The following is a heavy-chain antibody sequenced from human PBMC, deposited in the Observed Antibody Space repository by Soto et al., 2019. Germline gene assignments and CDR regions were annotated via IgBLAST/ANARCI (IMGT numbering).Heavy chain of an antibody. D-gene: IGHD6-13*01. J-gene: IGHJ5*02. CDR2: IGSGSP. CDR3: AQDLGSSWYHYNSFAP. V-gene: IGHV3-23*01. Sequence: EVQLLESGGGLVQPGGSLRLSCAASGFTFSGYAMSWVRQAPGKGLEWVSAIGSGSPFYADSVKGRFTISRDNANSMLYLQMTSRRADATAGYFWAQDLGSSWYHYNSFAPGGQGKRVTVSS. CDR1: GFTFSGYA.